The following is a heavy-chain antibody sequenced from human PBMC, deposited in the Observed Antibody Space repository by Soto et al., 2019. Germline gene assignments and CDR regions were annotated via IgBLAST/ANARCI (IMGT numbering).Heavy chain of an antibody. Sequence: XGSLRPSCAASGFTFSSYAMSRVRQALGKGLGWVSAVSGSGGSTCYADSVTGRFTISRDNSKNSLYLQMNSLKAEDRAVYYCSKVHSYGSDYWGQGTLVTVSS. CDR1: GFTFSSYA. D-gene: IGHD5-18*01. CDR2: VSGSGGST. V-gene: IGHV3-23*01. CDR3: SKVHSYGSDY. J-gene: IGHJ4*02.